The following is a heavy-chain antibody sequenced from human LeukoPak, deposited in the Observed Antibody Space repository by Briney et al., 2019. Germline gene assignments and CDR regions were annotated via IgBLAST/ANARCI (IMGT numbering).Heavy chain of an antibody. V-gene: IGHV1-2*02. CDR2: ISPSSGDT. D-gene: IGHD6-19*01. CDR1: GYTFTDYY. J-gene: IGHJ4*02. CDR3: ARGGIAVAGTAY. Sequence: GASVEVSCKASGYTFTDYYFHWVRQAPGQGLEWMGWISPSSGDTNYAQKFQGRVTMTRDKSTSTIYMELTRLTYDDTAVYFCARGGIAVAGTAYWGQGTLVAVSS.